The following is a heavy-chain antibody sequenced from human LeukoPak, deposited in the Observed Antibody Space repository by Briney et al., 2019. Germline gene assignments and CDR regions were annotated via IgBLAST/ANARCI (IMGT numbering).Heavy chain of an antibody. J-gene: IGHJ4*02. CDR3: ARVTGTDYLISYFDY. CDR2: IYTSGST. D-gene: IGHD1-20*01. Sequence: SETLSLTCTVSGGSISSYYWSWIRQPAGKGLEWIGRIYTSGSTNYNPSLKTRVTISVDKSKNQFSLKLSSVTAADTAVYYCARVTGTDYLISYFDYWGQGTLVTVSS. CDR1: GGSISSYY. V-gene: IGHV4-4*07.